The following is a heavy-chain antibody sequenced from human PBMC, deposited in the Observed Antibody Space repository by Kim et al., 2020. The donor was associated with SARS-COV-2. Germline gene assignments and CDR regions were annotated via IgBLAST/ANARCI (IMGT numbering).Heavy chain of an antibody. Sequence: GGSLRLSCAASGFIFTDYRMNWVRQAPGKGLEWVSSISSSDGTSIYSGYAVRGRFSISRDNAKTSLYLQMDSMRAEATAIYYWARNGKRWTMDYLGQGSL. CDR1: GFIFTDYR. CDR3: ARNGKRWTMDY. V-gene: IGHV3-21*01. D-gene: IGHD2-8*01. J-gene: IGHJ4*02. CDR2: ISSSDGTSI.